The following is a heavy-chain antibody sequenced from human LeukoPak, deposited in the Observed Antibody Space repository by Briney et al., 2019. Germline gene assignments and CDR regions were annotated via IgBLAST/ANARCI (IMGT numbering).Heavy chain of an antibody. CDR2: INSDGSST. Sequence: GGSLRLSCAASGFTFSNYGMHWVRQAPGKGLVWVSRINSDGSSTTYADSVKGRFTVSRDNAKNTMYLQMNSLRAEDTAVYSCARDRAYGFDVWGQGTMVTVSP. V-gene: IGHV3-74*01. J-gene: IGHJ3*01. CDR1: GFTFSNYG. CDR3: ARDRAYGFDV.